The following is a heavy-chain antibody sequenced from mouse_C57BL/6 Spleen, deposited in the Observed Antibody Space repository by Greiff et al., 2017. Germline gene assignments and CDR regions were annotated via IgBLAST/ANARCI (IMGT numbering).Heavy chain of an antibody. J-gene: IGHJ2*01. V-gene: IGHV1-7*01. D-gene: IGHD2-4*01. CDR1: GYTFTSYW. CDR2: INPSSGYT. Sequence: VQLQQSGAELAKPGASVKLSCKASGYTFTSYWMHWVKQRPGQGLEWIGYINPSSGYTTYNQKFKVKATLTPDKSSITAYMQLRSLTYEDSAVYYCATIDYDYYSFDYWGQGTTLTVSS. CDR3: ATIDYDYYSFDY.